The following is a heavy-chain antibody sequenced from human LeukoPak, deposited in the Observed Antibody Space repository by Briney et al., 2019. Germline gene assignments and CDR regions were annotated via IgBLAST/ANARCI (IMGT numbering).Heavy chain of an antibody. D-gene: IGHD1-26*01. V-gene: IGHV4-34*01. CDR2: INHSGST. CDR3: ARLRGGSYNY. CDR1: GGSFSGYY. J-gene: IGHJ4*02. Sequence: SETLSLTCAVYGGSFSGYYWSWIRQPPGKGLEWIGEINHSGSTNYNPSLKSRVTTSVDTSKNQFSLKLSSVTAADTAVYYCARLRGGSYNYWGQGTLVTVSS.